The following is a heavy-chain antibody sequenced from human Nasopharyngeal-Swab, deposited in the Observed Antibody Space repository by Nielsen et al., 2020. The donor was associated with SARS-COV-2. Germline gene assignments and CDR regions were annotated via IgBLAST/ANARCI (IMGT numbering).Heavy chain of an antibody. J-gene: IGHJ1*01. Sequence: ASVKVSYKASGDTFTKYAIHWVRQAPGQRLEWMGWINAANSKTKYSQRFQARVTFTRDTSASTAYMELSSLTSEDTAVYYCASSNDFWTGYPEYFQRWGQGTLVTVSS. CDR1: GDTFTKYA. D-gene: IGHD3/OR15-3a*01. V-gene: IGHV1-3*01. CDR2: INAANSKT. CDR3: ASSNDFWTGYPEYFQR.